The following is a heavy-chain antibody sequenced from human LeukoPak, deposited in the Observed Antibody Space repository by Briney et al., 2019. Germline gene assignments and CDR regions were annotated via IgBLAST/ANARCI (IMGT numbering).Heavy chain of an antibody. Sequence: GGSLRLSCRGYGFTFGEHAMSWVRQAPGKGLEWVGFIKSKAYRGTTEYAASVKGRFTISRDDSTSIAYLQMNSRRIEDTAVYYCARGPIQLWIHNAMDVWGQGTTVTVSS. CDR1: GFTFGEHA. CDR3: ARGPIQLWIHNAMDV. J-gene: IGHJ6*02. D-gene: IGHD5-18*01. CDR2: IKSKAYRGTT. V-gene: IGHV3-49*04.